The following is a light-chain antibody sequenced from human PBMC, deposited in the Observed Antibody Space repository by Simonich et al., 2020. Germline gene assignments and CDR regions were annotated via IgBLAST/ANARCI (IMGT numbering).Light chain of an antibody. J-gene: IGLJ2*01. CDR3: SSYTSSSTYVV. V-gene: IGLV2-14*01. CDR2: DVS. CDR1: SSDVGGYNY. Sequence: QSALTQPASVSGSPGQSITISCTGTSSDVGGYNYVSWYQQHPGKAPKLMIYDVSKRPSGVSNRLSGSKSCNTASLTISGLQAEDEADYYCSSYTSSSTYVVFGGGTKLTVL.